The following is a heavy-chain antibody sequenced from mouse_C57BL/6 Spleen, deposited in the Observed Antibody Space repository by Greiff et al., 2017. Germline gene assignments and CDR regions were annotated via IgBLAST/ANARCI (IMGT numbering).Heavy chain of an antibody. CDR2: ISSGGSYT. D-gene: IGHD1-1*01. CDR1: GFTFSSYG. CDR3: ARALCYYGSLHWYFDV. Sequence: EVKLVESGGDLVKPGGSLKLSCAASGFTFSSYGMSWVRQTPDKRLEWVATISSGGSYTYYPDSVKGRFTISRDNAKNTLYLQMSSLKSGDTAMYYCARALCYYGSLHWYFDVWGTGTTVTVSS. J-gene: IGHJ1*03. V-gene: IGHV5-6*01.